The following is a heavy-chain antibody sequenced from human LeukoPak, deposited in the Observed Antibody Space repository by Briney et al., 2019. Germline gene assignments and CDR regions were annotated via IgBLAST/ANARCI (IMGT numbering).Heavy chain of an antibody. CDR1: GGSFSGYY. J-gene: IGHJ5*02. Sequence: SETLSLTCAVYGGSFSGYYWSWISQPPGKGLEWIGEINHSGSTNYNPSLKSRVTISVDTSKNQFSLKLSSVTAADTAVYYCARRGPRGIWFDPWGQGTLVTVSS. CDR2: INHSGST. CDR3: ARRGPRGIWFDP. D-gene: IGHD3-10*01. V-gene: IGHV4-34*01.